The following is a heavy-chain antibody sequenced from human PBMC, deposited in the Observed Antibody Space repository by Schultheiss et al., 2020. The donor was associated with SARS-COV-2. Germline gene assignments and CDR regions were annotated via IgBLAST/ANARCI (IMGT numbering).Heavy chain of an antibody. CDR1: GGSISSYY. D-gene: IGHD6-13*01. J-gene: IGHJ5*02. Sequence: SETLSLTCTVSGGSISSYYWSWIRQPPGKGLEWIGYIYYSGSTNYNPSLKSRVTISVDTSKNQFSLKVTSVTAADTAVYYCARDMGSSWYFSRNWFDPWGQGTLVTVSS. CDR3: ARDMGSSWYFSRNWFDP. V-gene: IGHV4-59*01. CDR2: IYYSGST.